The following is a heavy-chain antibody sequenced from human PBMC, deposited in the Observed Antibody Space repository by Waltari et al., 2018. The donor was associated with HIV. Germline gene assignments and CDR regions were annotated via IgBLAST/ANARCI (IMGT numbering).Heavy chain of an antibody. CDR3: ARDLDPVGSLVMKYDSSGLLP. CDR1: GGSISSGSYY. Sequence: QVQLQESGPGLVKPSQTLSLTCTVSGGSISSGSYYWSWIRQPAGKGLEWIVRIYTSGTTNSHPPLRSRLTISVDTSTNQCSLKRRSVTAADTAVYYCARDLDPVGSLVMKYDSSGLLPWGQGTLVTVSS. J-gene: IGHJ5*02. CDR2: IYTSGTT. D-gene: IGHD3-22*01. V-gene: IGHV4-61*02.